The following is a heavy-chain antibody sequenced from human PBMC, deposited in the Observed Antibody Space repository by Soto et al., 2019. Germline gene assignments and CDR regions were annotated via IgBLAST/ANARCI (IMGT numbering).Heavy chain of an antibody. CDR2: ISHNGGSI. J-gene: IGHJ4*02. V-gene: IGHV3-23*01. CDR3: ASRPEGWDLGPLDY. Sequence: EVQLLESGGGLAQPGGSLRLSCIGSGFTFSNKPMTWVRQAPGKGLEWVSVISHNGGSIFYADSVKGRFIISRDNSKNTLWLQMNSLGAEDTALYYCASRPEGWDLGPLDYWGRGTLVTVSS. D-gene: IGHD1-26*01. CDR1: GFTFSNKP.